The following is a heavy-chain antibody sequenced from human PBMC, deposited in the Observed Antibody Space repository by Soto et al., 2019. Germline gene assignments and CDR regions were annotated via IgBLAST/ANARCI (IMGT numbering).Heavy chain of an antibody. V-gene: IGHV3-30-3*01. Sequence: GGALRLSCAASGFTFSSYAMHGGRQAPGKGLEWVAVISYDGSNKYYADSVKGRFTISRDNSKNTLYLQMNSLRAEDTAVYYCARDGEQWLAATYYYYYGMDVWGQGTTVTVSS. D-gene: IGHD6-19*01. CDR1: GFTFSSYA. J-gene: IGHJ6*02. CDR3: ARDGEQWLAATYYYYYGMDV. CDR2: ISYDGSNK.